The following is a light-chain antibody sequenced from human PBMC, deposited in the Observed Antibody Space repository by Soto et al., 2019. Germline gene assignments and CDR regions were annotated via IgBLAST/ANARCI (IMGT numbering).Light chain of an antibody. V-gene: IGLV2-23*02. J-gene: IGLJ2*01. CDR1: NRDIGIYNL. CDR2: DVT. Sequence: QSALTQPASVSGSPGQSITISCTGTNRDIGIYNLVSWYQQHPGKVPQVIIYDVTKRPSGVSDRFSGSKSGNTASLTISGLQAEDEADYYFFSYAGTTTFVIFGGGTKLTVL. CDR3: FSYAGTTTFVI.